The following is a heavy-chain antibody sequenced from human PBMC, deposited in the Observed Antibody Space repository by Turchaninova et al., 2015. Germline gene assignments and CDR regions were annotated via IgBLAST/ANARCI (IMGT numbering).Heavy chain of an antibody. CDR1: GDHVPSNSAA. CDR3: ARGNSWPLNH. V-gene: IGHV6-1*01. D-gene: IGHD6-13*01. J-gene: IGHJ5*02. CDR2: TYYRSKWYN. Sequence: QVQLQQSGPGLVKPSQTLPHTCDISGDHVPSNSAAWNWIRQSPSRGLEWLGRTYYRSKWYNDYAASVKSRIIINSDTSKTQFSLQLNSVTPEDTAVYYCARGNSWPLNHWGQGTLVTVSS.